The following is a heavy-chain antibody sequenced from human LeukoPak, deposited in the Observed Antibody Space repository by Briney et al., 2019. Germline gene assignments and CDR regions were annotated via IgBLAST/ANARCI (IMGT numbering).Heavy chain of an antibody. Sequence: SETLSLTCAVSGYSISSGYYWGWIRRPPGKGREWIGSIYHSGSTYYNPSLKSRVTISVDTSKNQFSLKLSSVTAADTAVYYCARETGGYSYSLDYWGQGTLVTVSS. J-gene: IGHJ4*02. CDR2: IYHSGST. CDR1: GYSISSGYY. D-gene: IGHD5-18*01. CDR3: ARETGGYSYSLDY. V-gene: IGHV4-38-2*02.